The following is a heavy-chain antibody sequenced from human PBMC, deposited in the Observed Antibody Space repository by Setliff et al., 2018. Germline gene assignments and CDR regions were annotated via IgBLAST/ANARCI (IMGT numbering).Heavy chain of an antibody. CDR3: ARVVSDYSSNWYDAFDI. V-gene: IGHV4-39*07. CDR2: VYYSGST. D-gene: IGHD6-13*01. Sequence: SETLSLTCSVSGGSISSRNYYWGWIRQPPGKGLELIGTVYYSGSTYYLPSLKSRGTISVDTSNNQSSLKLSSVTAADTAVYYCARVVSDYSSNWYDAFDIWGQGTMVTVSS. CDR1: GGSISSRNYY. J-gene: IGHJ3*02.